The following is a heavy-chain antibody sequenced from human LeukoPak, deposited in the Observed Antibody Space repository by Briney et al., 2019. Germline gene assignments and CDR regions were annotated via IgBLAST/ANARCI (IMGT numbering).Heavy chain of an antibody. CDR1: GGSISGSSYY. Sequence: SETLSLTCTVSGGSISGSSYYWGWIRQPPGKGLEWIGSIYYSGSTYYNPSLKSRVTISVDTSKNQFSLKLSSVTAADTAVYYCARWVSPYCGGDCYPETNWFDPWGQGTLVTVSS. J-gene: IGHJ5*02. CDR3: ARWVSPYCGGDCYPETNWFDP. V-gene: IGHV4-39*07. D-gene: IGHD2-21*02. CDR2: IYYSGST.